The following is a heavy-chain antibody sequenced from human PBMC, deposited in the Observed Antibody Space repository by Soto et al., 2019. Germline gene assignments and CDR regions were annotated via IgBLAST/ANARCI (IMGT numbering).Heavy chain of an antibody. CDR3: ARGGYGDYATDAFDI. CDR2: INPSGGRT. Sequence: ASVKVSCKASGGTFSSYAISWVRQAPGQGLEWMGIINPSGGRTSYAQKFQGRVTMTRDTSTSTVYMEMSSLRSEDTAVYYCARGGYGDYATDAFDIWGQGTMVTVSS. V-gene: IGHV1-46*01. CDR1: GGTFSSYA. D-gene: IGHD4-17*01. J-gene: IGHJ3*02.